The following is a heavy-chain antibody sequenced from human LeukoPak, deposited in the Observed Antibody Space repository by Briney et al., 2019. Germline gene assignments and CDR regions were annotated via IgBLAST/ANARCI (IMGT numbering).Heavy chain of an antibody. V-gene: IGHV1-24*01. Sequence: ASVKVSCKVSGYTLTELSMHWVRQAPGKGLEWMGGFDPEDGETIYAQKFQGRVTMTRDTSISTAYMELSRLRSDDTAVYYCARAQTMVAATPGGYWGQGTLVTVSS. J-gene: IGHJ4*02. D-gene: IGHD2-15*01. CDR1: GYTLTELS. CDR2: FDPEDGET. CDR3: ARAQTMVAATPGGY.